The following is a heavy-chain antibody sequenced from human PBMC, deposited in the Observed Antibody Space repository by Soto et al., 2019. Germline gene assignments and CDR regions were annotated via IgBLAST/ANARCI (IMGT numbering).Heavy chain of an antibody. CDR1: GYTFTSYY. D-gene: IGHD6-6*01. CDR2: INPSGGST. V-gene: IGHV1-46*03. J-gene: IGHJ6*03. CDR3: AREHSSSSFPYYYMDV. Sequence: ASVKVSCKASGYTFTSYYMHWVRQAPGQGLEWMGIINPSGGSTSYAQKFQGRVTMTRDTSTSTVYMELSSLRSEDTAVYYCAREHSSSSFPYYYMDVWGKGTTVTISS.